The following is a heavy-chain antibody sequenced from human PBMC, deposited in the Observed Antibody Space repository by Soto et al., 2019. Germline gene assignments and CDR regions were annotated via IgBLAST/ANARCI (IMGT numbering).Heavy chain of an antibody. CDR1: GGTFSSYA. CDR3: ARGGYSSSYRLDY. V-gene: IGHV1-69*01. CDR2: IMPILGTA. D-gene: IGHD6-6*01. J-gene: IGHJ4*02. Sequence: QVQLVQSGAEVKKPGSSVKVSCKASGGTFSSYAINWVRQAPGQGLEWMGGIMPILGTANYAQKFQGGVTITADESTGTAYMELSILRSEDTAVYYCARGGYSSSYRLDYWGQGTLVTVSS.